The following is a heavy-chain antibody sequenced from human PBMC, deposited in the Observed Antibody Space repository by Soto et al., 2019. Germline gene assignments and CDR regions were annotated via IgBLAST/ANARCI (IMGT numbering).Heavy chain of an antibody. CDR2: IGRGTT. CDR3: ARLRLLQWLTHTDYGLDV. CDR1: GGSISSYY. V-gene: IGHV4-4*07. D-gene: IGHD3-3*01. J-gene: IGHJ6*02. Sequence: QVHLQESGPGLVKPSETLSLTCAVSGGSISSYYWTWVRQPAGEGLEFIGRIGRGTTNFNPSLKTRVTMSLDTSKNQFSLNLRSVTAADTAIYYCARLRLLQWLTHTDYGLDVWGQGTTVTVSS.